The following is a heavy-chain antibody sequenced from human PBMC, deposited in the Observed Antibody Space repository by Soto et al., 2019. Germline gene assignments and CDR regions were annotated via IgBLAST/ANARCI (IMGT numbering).Heavy chain of an antibody. J-gene: IGHJ6*02. CDR3: ARLGGYCSSTSCYGYYGMDV. Sequence: SETLSLTCSVSGGSLSSGPYSWGWIRQPPGKGLEWIGTFYYSGSTHYNPSLASRVTISVDTSKNQFSLKVTSVTAADTAMYYCARLGGYCSSTSCYGYYGMDVWAKGPRSPYP. D-gene: IGHD2-2*01. V-gene: IGHV4-39*01. CDR2: FYYSGST. CDR1: GGSLSSGPYS.